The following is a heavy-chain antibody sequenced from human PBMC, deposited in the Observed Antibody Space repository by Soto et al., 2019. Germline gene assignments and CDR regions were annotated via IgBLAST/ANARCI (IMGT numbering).Heavy chain of an antibody. CDR3: ARGTDSSFDS. CDR2: TYYRSKWYN. J-gene: IGHJ4*02. Sequence: SVSSNSAAWNWIRQSPARGLEWLGRTYYRSKWYNDYVVSMKSRISINPDTSKNQFSLQLNSVTPEDTAVYYCARGTDSSFDSWGQGSPVTVSS. D-gene: IGHD1-1*01. CDR1: SVSSNSAA. V-gene: IGHV6-1*01.